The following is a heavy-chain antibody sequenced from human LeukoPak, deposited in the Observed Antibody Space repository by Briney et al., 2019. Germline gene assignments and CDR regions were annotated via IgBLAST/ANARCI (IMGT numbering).Heavy chain of an antibody. D-gene: IGHD6-19*01. CDR2: IYYSGST. Sequence: SETLSLTCTGSGGPISSYYWSWIRQPPGKGLEWIGYIYYSGSTNYNPPLKSRVTISVDTSKNQFSLKLSSVTAADTAVYYCARAGYSGGWKNYFYYGMDVWGQGTTVTVSS. CDR1: GGPISSYY. J-gene: IGHJ6*02. CDR3: ARAGYSGGWKNYFYYGMDV. V-gene: IGHV4-59*01.